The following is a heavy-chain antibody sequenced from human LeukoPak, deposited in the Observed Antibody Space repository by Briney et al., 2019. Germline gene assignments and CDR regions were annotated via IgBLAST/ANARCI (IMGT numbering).Heavy chain of an antibody. CDR2: ISYDGSNK. V-gene: IGHV3-30*18. J-gene: IGHJ4*02. Sequence: PGGSLRLSCAASGFTFSSYGMHWVRQAPGKGLEWVAVISYDGSNKYYADSVKGRFTISRDNSKNTLYLQMNSLRAEDTAVYYCAKDHRQWLRGYFDYWGRGTLVTVSS. CDR1: GFTFSSYG. D-gene: IGHD5-12*01. CDR3: AKDHRQWLRGYFDY.